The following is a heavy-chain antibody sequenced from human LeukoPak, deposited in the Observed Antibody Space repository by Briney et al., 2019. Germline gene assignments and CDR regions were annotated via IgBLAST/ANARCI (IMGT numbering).Heavy chain of an antibody. CDR1: GYTFTGYY. V-gene: IGHV1-46*01. J-gene: IGHJ4*02. D-gene: IGHD1-14*01. Sequence: ASVKVSCKASGYTFTGYYIHYVRQAPGQGLEWMGMINPSGGSTSYPQKFQGRVTMTRDMSTSTVYMELSSLRSEDTAIYYCARNSDSGLDYWGQGTLVTVSS. CDR2: INPSGGST. CDR3: ARNSDSGLDY.